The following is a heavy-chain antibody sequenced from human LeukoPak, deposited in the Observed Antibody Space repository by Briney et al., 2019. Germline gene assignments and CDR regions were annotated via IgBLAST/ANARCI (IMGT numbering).Heavy chain of an antibody. CDR2: IAGGDDR. V-gene: IGHV3-23*01. J-gene: IGHJ4*02. D-gene: IGHD5-24*01. CDR3: AKDYVSGDGHWDFDY. CDR1: GFIFSPYA. Sequence: GGSLRLSCAASGFIFSPYAMSWVRQAPGKGLEWVAGIAGGDDRFYADSVKGRFSISRDNSKNTVDLQMNSLRVEDTAVYYCAKDYVSGDGHWDFDYWGQGTLVTVSS.